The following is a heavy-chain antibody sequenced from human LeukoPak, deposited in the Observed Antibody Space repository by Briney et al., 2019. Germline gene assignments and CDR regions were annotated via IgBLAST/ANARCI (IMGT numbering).Heavy chain of an antibody. Sequence: GGSLRLSCAASGLTFSGYDMHWVRQAPGKGLEWVAVIWYDGSNKYYADSVKGRFTISRDNSKNTLYLQMNSLRAEDTAVYYCAREAGSGYYDFWSGYIDYWGQGTLVTVSS. J-gene: IGHJ4*02. CDR3: AREAGSGYYDFWSGYIDY. CDR1: GLTFSGYD. CDR2: IWYDGSNK. D-gene: IGHD3-3*01. V-gene: IGHV3-33*08.